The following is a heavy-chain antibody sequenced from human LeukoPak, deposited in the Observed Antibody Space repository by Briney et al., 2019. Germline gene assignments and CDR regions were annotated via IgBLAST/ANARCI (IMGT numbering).Heavy chain of an antibody. CDR2: ISSSGSTI. D-gene: IGHD6-13*01. CDR3: VRDKGSAAAGGNAFDS. J-gene: IGHJ3*02. Sequence: GGSLRLSCAASGFTFSDYYMSWIRQAPGKGLEWVSYISSSGSTIYHADSVKGRFTISRDNAKNSLYLQMNSLRAEDTAVYYCVRDKGSAAAGGNAFDSWGQGTMVTVSS. CDR1: GFTFSDYY. V-gene: IGHV3-11*01.